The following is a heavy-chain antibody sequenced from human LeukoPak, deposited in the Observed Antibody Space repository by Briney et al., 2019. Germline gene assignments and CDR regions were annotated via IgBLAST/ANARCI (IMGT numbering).Heavy chain of an antibody. D-gene: IGHD4-23*01. J-gene: IGHJ4*02. CDR1: GDSVSSDTAA. CDR3: ARAKTVAAYYFDY. Sequence: SQTLSLTCAISGDSVSSDTAAWNWIRQSPSRGLEWLGRTYYRSRWYNDYAVSVKSRITINPDTSKNQFSLQLTSVTPEDTALYYCARAKTVAAYYFDYWGQGTPVTVSS. V-gene: IGHV6-1*01. CDR2: TYYRSRWYN.